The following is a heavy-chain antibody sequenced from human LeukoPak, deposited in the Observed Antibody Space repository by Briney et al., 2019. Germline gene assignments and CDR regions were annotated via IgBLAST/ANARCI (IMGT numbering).Heavy chain of an antibody. J-gene: IGHJ4*02. CDR2: ISGSGGST. D-gene: IGHD2-2*01. V-gene: IGHV3-23*01. Sequence: QPGGSLRLSCAAPGSTFSNYAMSWVRQAPGKGLEWVSAISGSGGSTYYADSVKGRFTISRDNSKKTLYLQMNSLRAEDTAVYYCAKDGEYCSSTSCSLDYWGQGTLVTVSS. CDR3: AKDGEYCSSTSCSLDY. CDR1: GSTFSNYA.